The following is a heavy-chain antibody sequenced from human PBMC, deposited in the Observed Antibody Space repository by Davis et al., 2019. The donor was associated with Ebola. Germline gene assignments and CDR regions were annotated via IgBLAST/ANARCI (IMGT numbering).Heavy chain of an antibody. Sequence: PGGSLRLSCAASGFPFNSYNMHWLRQAPGKGLEWVAYISSSSSTIYYADSVKGRFTISRDNSKNTLFLQMNSLRAEDTAVYYCAKRVPYYFDNWGQGTLVTVSS. CDR3: AKRVPYYFDN. V-gene: IGHV3-48*01. CDR2: ISSSSSTI. J-gene: IGHJ4*02. CDR1: GFPFNSYN.